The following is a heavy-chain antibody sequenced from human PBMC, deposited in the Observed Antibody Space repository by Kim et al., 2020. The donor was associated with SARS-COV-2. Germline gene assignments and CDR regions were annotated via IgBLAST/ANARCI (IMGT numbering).Heavy chain of an antibody. Sequence: GGSLRLSCAASGFTFSSYSMNWVRQAPGKGLEWVSSISSSSSYIYYADSVKGRFTISRDNAKNSLYLQMNSLRAEDTAVYYCARDAFEYFDWLLLEVGWKGDWYFDLWGRGTLVTVSS. CDR3: ARDAFEYFDWLLLEVGWKGDWYFDL. CDR2: ISSSSSYI. J-gene: IGHJ2*01. V-gene: IGHV3-21*01. CDR1: GFTFSSYS. D-gene: IGHD3-9*01.